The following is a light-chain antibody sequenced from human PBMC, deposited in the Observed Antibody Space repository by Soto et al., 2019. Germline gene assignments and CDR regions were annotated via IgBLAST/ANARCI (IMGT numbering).Light chain of an antibody. J-gene: IGKJ1*01. CDR1: QSISNH. V-gene: IGKV1-39*01. CDR2: AAS. Sequence: IQMTQSPSSLSASVEDRVIITCRSSQSISNHLNWYQQKPGKAPKLLIFAASSLQSGVPSRFSGSRSGPDFTLTISSMQPEDFANYYCQQSYSSPQTFGQGTKVDIK. CDR3: QQSYSSPQT.